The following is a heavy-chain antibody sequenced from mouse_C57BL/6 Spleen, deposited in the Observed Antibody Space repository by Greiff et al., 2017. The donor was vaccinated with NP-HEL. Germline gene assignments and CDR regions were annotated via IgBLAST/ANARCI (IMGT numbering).Heavy chain of an antibody. D-gene: IGHD1-1*01. Sequence: EVKLVESGGGLVKPGGSLKLSCAASGFTFSDYGMHWVRQAPEKGLEWVAYISSGSSTIYYVDTVKGRFTISRDNAKNTLFLQMTSLRSEDTAMYYCARGITTVVSPGDYFDYWGQGTTLTVSS. CDR3: ARGITTVVSPGDYFDY. CDR1: GFTFSDYG. CDR2: ISSGSSTI. V-gene: IGHV5-17*01. J-gene: IGHJ2*01.